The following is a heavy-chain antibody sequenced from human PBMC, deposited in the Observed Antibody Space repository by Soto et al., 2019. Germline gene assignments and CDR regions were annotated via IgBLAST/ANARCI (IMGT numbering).Heavy chain of an antibody. CDR3: ARHNGILSIFGMVIQVSWFDP. Sequence: TVSGGSISSSSYYWGWIRQPPGKGLEWIGSIYYSGSTYYNPSLKSRVTISVDTSKNQFSLKLSSVTAADTAVYYCARHNGILSIFGMVIQVSWFDPWGQGTLVTVSS. V-gene: IGHV4-39*01. CDR1: GGSISSSSYY. J-gene: IGHJ5*02. CDR2: IYYSGST. D-gene: IGHD3-3*01.